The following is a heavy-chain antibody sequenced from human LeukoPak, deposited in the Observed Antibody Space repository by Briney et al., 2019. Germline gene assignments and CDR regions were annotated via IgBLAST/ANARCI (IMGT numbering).Heavy chain of an antibody. CDR2: ISGSGGST. CDR3: AREGRFLEWLFFDY. J-gene: IGHJ4*02. V-gene: IGHV3-23*01. CDR1: GFTFNSYA. D-gene: IGHD3-3*01. Sequence: GGALTLSCAASGFTFNSYAMSWVRQAPGEGVGWGSAISGSGGSTYYADSVKGRFTISRDNSKNTLYLQMNSLRAEDTAVYYCAREGRFLEWLFFDYWGQGTLVTVSS.